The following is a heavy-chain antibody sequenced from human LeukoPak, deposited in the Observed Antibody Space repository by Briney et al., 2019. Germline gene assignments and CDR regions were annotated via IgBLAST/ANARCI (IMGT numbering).Heavy chain of an antibody. CDR3: ARDPGGVVVVAATKPFDY. CDR2: ISSSSSYI. CDR1: GFTFSSYS. D-gene: IGHD2-15*01. J-gene: IGHJ4*02. V-gene: IGHV3-21*01. Sequence: GGSLRLSCAASGFTFSSYSMNWVRQAPGKGLEWGSSISSSSSYIYYADSVKGRSTISSDDAKNSLYLQMNSLRAEDTAVYYCARDPGGVVVVAATKPFDYWGQGTLVTVSS.